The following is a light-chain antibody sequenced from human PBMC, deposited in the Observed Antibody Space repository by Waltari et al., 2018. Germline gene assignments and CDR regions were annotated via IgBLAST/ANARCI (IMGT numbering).Light chain of an antibody. CDR1: QGISSY. CDR2: VAS. J-gene: IGKJ1*01. Sequence: AIRMTQSPSSFSASTGDRVTITCRASQGISSYLAWYQQKPWKAPKLLIYVASTLQSGVPSRFSGSGSGTDFTLTISCLQSEDFATYYCQQYYSYPRTFGQGTKVEIK. V-gene: IGKV1-8*01. CDR3: QQYYSYPRT.